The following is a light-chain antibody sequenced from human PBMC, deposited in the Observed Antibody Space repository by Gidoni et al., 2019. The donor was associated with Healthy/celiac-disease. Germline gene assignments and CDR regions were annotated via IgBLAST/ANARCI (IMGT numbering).Light chain of an antibody. CDR1: QSISSNY. V-gene: IGKV3-20*01. CDR3: QQYGSSRT. J-gene: IGKJ1*01. Sequence: VFTHSPGTLSFSPGERATLSCRASQSISSNYLAWYQQKPGQAPRLLIYGASSRATGIPDRFSGSGAGTDFTLTISRLEPEDVAVYCCQQYGSSRTFGQGTKVEIK. CDR2: GAS.